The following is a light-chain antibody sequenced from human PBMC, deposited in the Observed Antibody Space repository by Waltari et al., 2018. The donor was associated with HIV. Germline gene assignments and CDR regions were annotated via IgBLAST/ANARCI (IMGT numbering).Light chain of an antibody. CDR1: QSVDSSY. Sequence: EIVLTQSPGTLSLSPGERATLACRASQSVDSSYLAWYQQKPGQAPRRLIYTTSGRATGIPDRFRGSGSGSEFTLTISRLEPEDFAVYYCQQSATFGQGTKVEMK. J-gene: IGKJ1*01. CDR2: TTS. CDR3: QQSAT. V-gene: IGKV3-20*01.